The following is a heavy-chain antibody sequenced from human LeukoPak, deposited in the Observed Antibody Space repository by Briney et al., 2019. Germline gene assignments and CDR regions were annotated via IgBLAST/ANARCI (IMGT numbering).Heavy chain of an antibody. CDR2: IIPIFGTA. J-gene: IGHJ6*02. V-gene: IGHV1-69*13. CDR3: ARDLEQLVHYYYYGMDV. D-gene: IGHD6-6*01. CDR1: GYTFTSNY. Sequence: GASVKVSCKASGYTFTSNYIHWVRQAPGQGLEWMGGIIPIFGTANCAQKFQGRVTITADESTSTAYMELSSLRSEDTAVYYCARDLEQLVHYYYYGMDVWGQGTTVTVSS.